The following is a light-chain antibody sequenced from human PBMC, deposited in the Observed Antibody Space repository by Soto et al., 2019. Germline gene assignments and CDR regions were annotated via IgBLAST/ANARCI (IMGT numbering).Light chain of an antibody. Sequence: DIQMTQSPSSLSASVVDRVTITCRASQTISSHLNWYQQKPGKAPKFLIYGVSSLQSGVPSRFSGSGFGTDFTLTISSLQPEDFATYYCQQSYSTPPTFGQGTKVDIK. V-gene: IGKV1-39*01. CDR1: QTISSH. CDR3: QQSYSTPPT. CDR2: GVS. J-gene: IGKJ1*01.